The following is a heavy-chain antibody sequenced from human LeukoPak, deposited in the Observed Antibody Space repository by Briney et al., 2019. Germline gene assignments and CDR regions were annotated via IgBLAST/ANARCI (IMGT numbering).Heavy chain of an antibody. Sequence: SETLSLTCTVAVGSISSGGYYWSWIRQPPGTGLEWIAYISAAGTTFYNPSLKSRVTISLDRSKNQFSLNLTSITAADTAVYYCAGQNVPTPHDYWGQGTQVTVSS. CDR3: AGQNVPTPHDY. J-gene: IGHJ4*02. V-gene: IGHV4-30-2*01. CDR2: ISAAGTT. CDR1: VGSISSGGYY. D-gene: IGHD2-2*01.